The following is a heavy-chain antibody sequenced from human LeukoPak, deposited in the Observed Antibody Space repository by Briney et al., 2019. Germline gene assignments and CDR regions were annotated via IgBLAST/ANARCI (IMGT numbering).Heavy chain of an antibody. CDR1: GYTFTSYA. Sequence: GASVKVSCKASGYTFTSYAMHWVRQAPGQRLEWMGWINAGNGNTKYSQEFQGRVTITRDTSASTAYMELSSLRSEDMAVYYCASTLGGWRESDAFDIWGQGTMVTVSS. J-gene: IGHJ3*02. D-gene: IGHD6-19*01. CDR3: ASTLGGWRESDAFDI. CDR2: INAGNGNT. V-gene: IGHV1-3*03.